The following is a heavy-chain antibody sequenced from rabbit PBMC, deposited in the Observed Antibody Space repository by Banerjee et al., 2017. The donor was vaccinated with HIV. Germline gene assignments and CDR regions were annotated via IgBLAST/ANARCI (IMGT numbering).Heavy chain of an antibody. V-gene: IGHV1S45*01. J-gene: IGHJ6*01. D-gene: IGHD4-1*01. CDR3: AGEVAGVIGWTYDL. CDR2: IYTGDGNT. CDR1: GFSFSGGYY. Sequence: QEQLEESGGDLVKPEASLTLTCTASGFSFSGGYYISWVRQAPGKGLEWIECIYTGDGNTNYASWAKGRLTISRTSSSTVAMQKTSLTAAAAATYYCAGEVAGVIGWTYDLWGPGTLVTVS.